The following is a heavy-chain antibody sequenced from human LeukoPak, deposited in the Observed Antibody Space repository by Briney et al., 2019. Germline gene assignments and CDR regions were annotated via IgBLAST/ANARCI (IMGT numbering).Heavy chain of an antibody. CDR3: AWYEVTHGLGV. Sequence: HSGGSLRLSCAASGFSLSNYWMSWVRQAPGKGLEWVANINQDGSDKYYVDSVMGRFTISKDNAKNSVYLQMNSLRPEDTAIYYCAWYEVTHGLGVWGQGTTVTVSS. D-gene: IGHD4-23*01. CDR1: GFSLSNYW. J-gene: IGHJ6*02. CDR2: INQDGSDK. V-gene: IGHV3-7*01.